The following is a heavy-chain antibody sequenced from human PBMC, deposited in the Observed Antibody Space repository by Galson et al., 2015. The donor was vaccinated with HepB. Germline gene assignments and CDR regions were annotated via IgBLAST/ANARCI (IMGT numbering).Heavy chain of an antibody. CDR2: SYYSGST. V-gene: IGHV4-39*07. CDR1: GGSISTSRYY. Sequence: LTCTVSGGSISTSRYYWGWIRQPPGKGLEWIGSSYYSGSTYYNPSLKSRVTISVDTSKNQFSLKLSSVTAADTAVYYCARLYRPSLGIISWFDPWGQGTLVTVSS. CDR3: ARLYRPSLGIISWFDP. D-gene: IGHD3-10*01. J-gene: IGHJ5*02.